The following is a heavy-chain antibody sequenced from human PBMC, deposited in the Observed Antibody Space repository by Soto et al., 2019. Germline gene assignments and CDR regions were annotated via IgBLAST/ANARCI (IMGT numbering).Heavy chain of an antibody. CDR2: ISYDGSNK. J-gene: IGHJ3*02. D-gene: IGHD1-26*01. CDR3: ARDGSSGSYYAAFDI. CDR1: GFTFSSYA. V-gene: IGHV3-30-3*01. Sequence: QVQLVESGGGVVQPGRSLRLSCAASGFTFSSYAMHWVRQAPGKGLEWVAVISYDGSNKYYADSVKGRFTISRDNSKNTLYLQMNSLRAEDTAVYYCARDGSSGSYYAAFDIWGQGTMVTVSS.